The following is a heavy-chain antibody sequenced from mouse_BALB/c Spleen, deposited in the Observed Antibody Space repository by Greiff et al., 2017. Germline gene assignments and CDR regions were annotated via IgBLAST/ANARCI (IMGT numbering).Heavy chain of an antibody. CDR2: ISSGSSTI. J-gene: IGHJ4*01. V-gene: IGHV5-17*02. CDR1: GFTFSSFG. D-gene: IGHD2-1*01. Sequence: EVKLMESGGGLVQPGGSRKLSCAASGFTFSSFGMHWVRQAPEKGLEWVAYISSGSSTIYYADTVKGRFTISRDNPKNTLFLQMTSLRSEDTAMYYCARSGHYGNYGLDYWGQGTSVTVSS. CDR3: ARSGHYGNYGLDY.